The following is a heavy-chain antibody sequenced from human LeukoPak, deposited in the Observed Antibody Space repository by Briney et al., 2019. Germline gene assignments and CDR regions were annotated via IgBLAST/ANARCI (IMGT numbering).Heavy chain of an antibody. D-gene: IGHD3-10*01. CDR2: FDPEDGET. J-gene: IGHJ5*02. Sequence: ASVKVSCKVSGYTLTELSMHWVRQAPGKGLEWMGGFDPEDGETIYAQKFQGRVTMTEDTSTDTAYMELSSLRSEDTAVYYCARDFFRMVRGVDNWFDPWGQGTLVTVSS. CDR1: GYTLTELS. CDR3: ARDFFRMVRGVDNWFDP. V-gene: IGHV1-24*01.